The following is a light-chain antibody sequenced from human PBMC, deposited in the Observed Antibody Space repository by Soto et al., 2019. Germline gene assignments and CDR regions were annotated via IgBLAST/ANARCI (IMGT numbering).Light chain of an antibody. CDR3: GAWDSSLSAYV. CDR2: DNN. J-gene: IGLJ1*01. V-gene: IGLV1-51*01. CDR1: SSKIGDKY. Sequence: QSVLTQPPSVSAAPGQKVTVSCSGSSSKIGDKYISWYQQIPGTAPKLLIYDNNKRPSGIPDRFSGSNSGTSATLGITGLQTGDEADYYCGAWDSSLSAYVFGTGTKVTVL.